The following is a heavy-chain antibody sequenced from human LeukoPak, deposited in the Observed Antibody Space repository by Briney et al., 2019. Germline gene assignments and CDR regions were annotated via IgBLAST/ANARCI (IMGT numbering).Heavy chain of an antibody. J-gene: IGHJ4*02. CDR2: INPKSEGR. V-gene: IGHV1-2*02. Sequence: ASVKVSCKASGYTFTDYYMHWVRQAPGQGLEWMGWINPKSEGRSYAQRFQGRVTMTRDTSISTAYMELSRLRSDDTAVYYCATGERLVPAAMWFDYWGQGTLVTVSS. CDR1: GYTFTDYY. D-gene: IGHD2-2*01. CDR3: ATGERLVPAAMWFDY.